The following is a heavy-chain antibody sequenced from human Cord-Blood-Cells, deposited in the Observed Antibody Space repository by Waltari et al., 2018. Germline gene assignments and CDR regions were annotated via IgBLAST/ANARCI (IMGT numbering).Heavy chain of an antibody. J-gene: IGHJ3*02. CDR2: INPNSGGT. D-gene: IGHD6-6*01. CDR3: ARERLTYSSSSEAFDI. Sequence: QVQLVQSGAEVKKPGASVKVSCKASGYTFTGYYMHWVRQAPGQGLEWMGWINPNSGGTNYAQKFQGRVTMTRDTAISTADMELSRLRSDDTAVYYCARERLTYSSSSEAFDIWGQGTMVTVSS. V-gene: IGHV1-2*02. CDR1: GYTFTGYY.